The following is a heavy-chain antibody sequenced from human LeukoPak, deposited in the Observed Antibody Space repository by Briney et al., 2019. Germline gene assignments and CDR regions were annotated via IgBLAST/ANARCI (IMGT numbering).Heavy chain of an antibody. CDR1: GFTFSSYS. Sequence: SGGSLRLSCAASGFTFSSYSMNWVRQAPGKGLEWVSSISSSSSYIYYADSVKGRFTISRDNAKNSLYLQMNSLRAEDTAVYYCARDTPQGQYCSSTSCYELRAFDIWGQGTMVTVSS. V-gene: IGHV3-21*01. CDR2: ISSSSSYI. J-gene: IGHJ3*02. CDR3: ARDTPQGQYCSSTSCYELRAFDI. D-gene: IGHD2-2*01.